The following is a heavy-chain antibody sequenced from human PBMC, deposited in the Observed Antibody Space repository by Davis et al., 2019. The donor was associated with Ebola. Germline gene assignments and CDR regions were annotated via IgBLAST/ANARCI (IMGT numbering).Heavy chain of an antibody. CDR2: INGDGKST. V-gene: IGHV3-74*01. CDR3: ATGGRMSVAGRVHYYYAMDD. CDR1: GFTFSSYW. Sequence: HTGGSLRLSCAASGFTFSSYWIHWVRHGPGKGLVWVSRINGDGKSTSYADSVKGRFTLSRDNAKNTVYLQMNSLRAEDTAVYYCATGGRMSVAGRVHYYYAMDDWGQGTTVTVSS. J-gene: IGHJ6*02. D-gene: IGHD6-19*01.